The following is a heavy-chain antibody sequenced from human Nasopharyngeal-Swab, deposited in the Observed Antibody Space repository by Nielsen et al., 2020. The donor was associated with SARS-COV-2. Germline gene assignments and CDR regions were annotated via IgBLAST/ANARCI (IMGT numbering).Heavy chain of an antibody. Sequence: GESLKISCAASGFTFSSYAMHWVRQAPGKGLEWVAVISYDGSNKYYADSVKGRFTISRDNSKNTLYLQMNSLRAEDTAVYYCAKGGCGGDCYYYYYYGMDVWGQGTTVTVSS. CDR1: GFTFSSYA. D-gene: IGHD2-21*02. V-gene: IGHV3-30*04. J-gene: IGHJ6*02. CDR3: AKGGCGGDCYYYYYYGMDV. CDR2: ISYDGSNK.